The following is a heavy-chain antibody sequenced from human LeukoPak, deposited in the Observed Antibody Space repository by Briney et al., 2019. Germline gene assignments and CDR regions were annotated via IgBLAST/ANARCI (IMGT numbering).Heavy chain of an antibody. Sequence: GESLKISCKGSGYSFTSYWIGWVRQMPGKGLEWMGIIYPDDSDTRYSPSFQGQVTISADKSISTAYLQWSSLKASDTAMYYCARRYCSGGSCYYFDFWGQGTLVTVSS. CDR3: ARRYCSGGSCYYFDF. J-gene: IGHJ4*02. CDR1: GYSFTSYW. CDR2: IYPDDSDT. D-gene: IGHD2-15*01. V-gene: IGHV5-51*01.